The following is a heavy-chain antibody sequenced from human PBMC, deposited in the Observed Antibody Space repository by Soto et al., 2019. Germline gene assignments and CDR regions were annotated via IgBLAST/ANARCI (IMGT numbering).Heavy chain of an antibody. Sequence: EVQLLESGGGLVQPGESLRLSCAASGLTFSTYAMSWVRQAPGKGLEWVSATTGSGGTTYYADSVKGRFTISRDNSKNTLYLQMNSLRAEDTAVYCCAKGSRRLGFDYWGQGTLLTVSS. CDR3: AKGSRRLGFDY. CDR2: TTGSGGTT. J-gene: IGHJ4*02. CDR1: GLTFSTYA. V-gene: IGHV3-23*01. D-gene: IGHD3-16*01.